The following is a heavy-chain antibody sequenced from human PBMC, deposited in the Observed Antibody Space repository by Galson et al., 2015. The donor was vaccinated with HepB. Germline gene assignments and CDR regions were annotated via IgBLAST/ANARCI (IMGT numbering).Heavy chain of an antibody. D-gene: IGHD6-13*01. CDR1: GFTVSSYA. Sequence: SLRLSCAASGFTVSSYAMTWVRQAPGKGLEWVSSINSGSTYIYYADSVKGRYTLSRDNAKNSLYLQMNSLRAEDTAVYFCARRRMVAAGGNVNYHYGVDVWGQGTTVTVSS. CDR2: INSGSTYI. CDR3: ARRRMVAAGGNVNYHYGVDV. V-gene: IGHV3-21*01. J-gene: IGHJ6*02.